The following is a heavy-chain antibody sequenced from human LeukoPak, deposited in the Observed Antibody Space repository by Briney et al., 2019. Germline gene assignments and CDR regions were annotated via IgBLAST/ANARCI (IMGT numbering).Heavy chain of an antibody. J-gene: IGHJ3*02. CDR1: GFTFSDYY. CDR2: MYSGGTT. V-gene: IGHV4-59*01. CDR3: ARHSGHSSTNDAFDI. D-gene: IGHD6-13*01. Sequence: LRLSCAASGFTFSDYYMSWIRQPPGKGLDWIGYMYSGGTTNYSPSLKSRVTISVDMSKNQFSLKLTSVTAADTAVYYCARHSGHSSTNDAFDIWGQGTMVIVSS.